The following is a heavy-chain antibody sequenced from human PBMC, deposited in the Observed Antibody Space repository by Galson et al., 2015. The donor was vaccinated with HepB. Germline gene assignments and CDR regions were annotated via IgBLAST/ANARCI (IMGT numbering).Heavy chain of an antibody. J-gene: IGHJ4*02. V-gene: IGHV3-30*18. CDR1: GFTFSSYG. Sequence: SLRLSCAASGFTFSSYGMHWVRQAPGKGLEWVAVISYDGSNKYYADSVKGRFTISRDNSKNTLYLQMNSLRAEDTAVYYCAKDLRAGAVAGGGLDYWGQGTLVTVSS. CDR2: ISYDGSNK. CDR3: AKDLRAGAVAGGGLDY. D-gene: IGHD6-19*01.